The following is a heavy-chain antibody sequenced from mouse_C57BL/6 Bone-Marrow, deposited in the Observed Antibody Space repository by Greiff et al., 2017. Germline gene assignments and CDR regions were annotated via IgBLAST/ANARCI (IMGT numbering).Heavy chain of an antibody. CDR2: INPNNGGS. V-gene: IGHV1-53*01. CDR1: GYTFTSYW. Sequence: QVQLQQPGTELVKPGASVKLSCKASGYTFTSYWMHWVKQRPGQGLEWIGNINPNNGGSNYNEKFKNKATLTVDKSSSTTCMQLSSLTSEDSAVYFCGRSGVYGSSLYWYFDVWGTGTTVTVSS. D-gene: IGHD1-1*01. CDR3: GRSGVYGSSLYWYFDV. J-gene: IGHJ1*03.